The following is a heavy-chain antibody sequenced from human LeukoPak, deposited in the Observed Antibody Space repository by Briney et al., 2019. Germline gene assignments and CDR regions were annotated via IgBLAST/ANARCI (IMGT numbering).Heavy chain of an antibody. D-gene: IGHD3-10*01. CDR1: GFTFSSYA. CDR3: ARDQRSYYGSGNYYRLGY. Sequence: GGSLRLSCAASGFTFSSYAMHWVRQAPGKGLEWVAVISYDGSNKYYADSVKGRFTISRDNSKNTLYLQMNRLRAEDTAVYYCARDQRSYYGSGNYYRLGYWGQGTLVTVSS. J-gene: IGHJ4*02. V-gene: IGHV3-30*04. CDR2: ISYDGSNK.